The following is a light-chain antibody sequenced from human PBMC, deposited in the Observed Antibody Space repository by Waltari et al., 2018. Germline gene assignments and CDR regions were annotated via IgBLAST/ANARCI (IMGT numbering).Light chain of an antibody. CDR3: QRYDSFSVT. V-gene: IGKV1-5*03. CDR1: QSISSW. CDR2: KAS. Sequence: DIQLTQSPSTLSASVGDRVTITCRASQSISSWLAWYQQKPGKAPKLLIYKASSLGSGVPSRFSGSASGTEFTLTISSLQPDDFATYYCQRYDSFSVTFGQGTKVEIK. J-gene: IGKJ1*01.